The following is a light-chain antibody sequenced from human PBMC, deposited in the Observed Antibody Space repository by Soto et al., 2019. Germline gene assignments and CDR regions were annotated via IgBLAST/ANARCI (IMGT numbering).Light chain of an antibody. CDR1: SSDVGGYNY. Sequence: QSALTQPRSGSGFPGQSGTISCTGTSSDVGGYNYVSWYQQHPGKAPKLMIYDVTKRPSGVPDRFSGSKSGNTASLTISGLQAEDEADYYCCSYAGSSTYVFGTGTKVTVL. V-gene: IGLV2-11*01. J-gene: IGLJ1*01. CDR3: CSYAGSSTYV. CDR2: DVT.